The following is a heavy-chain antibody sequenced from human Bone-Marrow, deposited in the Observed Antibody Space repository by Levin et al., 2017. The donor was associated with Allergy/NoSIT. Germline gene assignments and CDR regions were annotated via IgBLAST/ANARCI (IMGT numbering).Heavy chain of an antibody. CDR1: GFTFGGSA. CDR3: SSTKTTYYDHIWGSYRDDAFDI. J-gene: IGHJ3*02. D-gene: IGHD3-16*02. V-gene: IGHV3-73*01. Sequence: LTGGSLRLSCAASGFTFGGSAIHWVRQASGKGLEWVGRIRRTPNNYATAYAASVKGRFTISRDDSKNTAYLQMNSLKTEDTAVYYCSSTKTTYYDHIWGSYRDDAFDIWGQGTMVTVSS. CDR2: IRRTPNNYAT.